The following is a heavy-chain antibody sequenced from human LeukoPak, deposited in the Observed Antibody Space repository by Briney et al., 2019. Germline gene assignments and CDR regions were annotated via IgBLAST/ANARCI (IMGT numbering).Heavy chain of an antibody. CDR2: ISWNSGNI. D-gene: IGHD3-10*01. Sequence: PPGRPLRLSCAASGFTFHEYGMQWVRQAPGKGLEWVSGISWNSGNIGYADSVKGRFTISRDNAKNSLYLQMNSLRVEDTALYFCAKDIEAGYYYGVDVWGQGTTVIVSS. V-gene: IGHV3-9*01. J-gene: IGHJ6*02. CDR1: GFTFHEYG. CDR3: AKDIEAGYYYGVDV.